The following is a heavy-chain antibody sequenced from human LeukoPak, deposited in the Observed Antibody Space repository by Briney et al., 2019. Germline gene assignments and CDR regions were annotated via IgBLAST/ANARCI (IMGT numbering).Heavy chain of an antibody. CDR1: GGSYSGYY. V-gene: IGHV4-34*01. Sequence: SETLSLTCAVYGGSYSGYYWSWIRQPAGKGLEWIGEINHSGSTNYNPSLKSRVTISVDTSKNQFSLKLSSVTAADTAVYYCASHYYDSSGLVDYWGQGTLVTVSS. D-gene: IGHD3-22*01. CDR3: ASHYYDSSGLVDY. CDR2: INHSGST. J-gene: IGHJ4*02.